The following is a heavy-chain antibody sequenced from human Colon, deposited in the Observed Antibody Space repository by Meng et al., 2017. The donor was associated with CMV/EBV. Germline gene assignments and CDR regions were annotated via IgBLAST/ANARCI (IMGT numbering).Heavy chain of an antibody. CDR2: TYYSGNT. D-gene: IGHD3-10*01. J-gene: IGHJ6*02. V-gene: IGHV4-59*01. Sequence: SLRPSCNVSAGSINDFYWSWIRQPPGKGLEWVGYTYYSGNTHYNPSLKRRVTISIDTSKKHFTLRLSPVTAADTAVYYCARDAFDRTNGMDVWGQGTPVTVSS. CDR1: AGSINDFY. CDR3: ARDAFDRTNGMDV.